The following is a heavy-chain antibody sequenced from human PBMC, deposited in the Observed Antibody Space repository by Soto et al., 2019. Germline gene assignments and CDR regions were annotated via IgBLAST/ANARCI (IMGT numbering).Heavy chain of an antibody. Sequence: QVQLQQWGAGLLKPSETLSLTCAVYGGFVSSGSYYWSWIRQPPGKGLEWIGEMSHSGGTHFNPCVSSRVTLAVYTSKNEFSLKMSSVTAADTALYYCARVERGTATTVVDAFDIWGPGTMVTVSS. J-gene: IGHJ3*02. CDR1: GGFVSSGSYY. CDR2: MSHSGGT. D-gene: IGHD1-1*01. CDR3: ARVERGTATTVVDAFDI. V-gene: IGHV4-34*01.